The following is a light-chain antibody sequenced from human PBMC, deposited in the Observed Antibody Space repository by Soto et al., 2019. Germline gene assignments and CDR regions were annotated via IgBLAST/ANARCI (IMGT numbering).Light chain of an antibody. CDR2: GAS. CDR3: QHYNNWPPWT. CDR1: QSVSSN. V-gene: IGKV3-15*01. Sequence: EIVMTQSPATLSVSPGERATLSCRASQSVSSNLAWYQQKPGQAPRLLIYGASTRATGIPARFIGSGSGTEFTLTISSLQSEDVAVYYCQHYNNWPPWTFGQGTKVEIK. J-gene: IGKJ1*01.